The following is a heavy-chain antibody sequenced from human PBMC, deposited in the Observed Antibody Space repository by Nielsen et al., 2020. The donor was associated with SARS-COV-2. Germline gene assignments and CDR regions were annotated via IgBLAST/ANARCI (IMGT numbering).Heavy chain of an antibody. Sequence: ASVNVSCKASGYTFTSYDINWVRQATGQGLEWMGWMNPNSGNTGYAQKFQGRVTMTRNTSISTAYMELSSLRSEDTAVYYCAGFGELSRAYYYGMDVWGQGTTVTVSS. V-gene: IGHV1-8*01. CDR2: MNPNSGNT. CDR1: GYTFTSYD. CDR3: AGFGELSRAYYYGMDV. J-gene: IGHJ6*02. D-gene: IGHD3-10*01.